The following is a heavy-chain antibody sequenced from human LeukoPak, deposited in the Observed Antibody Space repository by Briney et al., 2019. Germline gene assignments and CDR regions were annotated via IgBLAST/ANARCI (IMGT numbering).Heavy chain of an antibody. V-gene: IGHV3-23*01. Sequence: GGSLRLSCAVSGFTLSSYATGGVPQAPGKGLEWVSAISDSGRSTYYADSVKGRFSISRYNSKYTLFLQMDSLKAEDTAVYYCANRGMTTSKDCFDYWGQGTLVTVSS. CDR1: GFTLSSYA. CDR3: ANRGMTTSKDCFDY. CDR2: ISDSGRST. J-gene: IGHJ4*02. D-gene: IGHD1-14*01.